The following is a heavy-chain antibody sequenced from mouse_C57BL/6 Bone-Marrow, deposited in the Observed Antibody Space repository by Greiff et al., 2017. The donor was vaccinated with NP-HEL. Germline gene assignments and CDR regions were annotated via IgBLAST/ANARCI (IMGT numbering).Heavy chain of an antibody. V-gene: IGHV14-4*01. CDR1: GFNIKDDY. CDR3: TTPWFAY. J-gene: IGHJ3*01. CDR2: IDPEDGDT. Sequence: VQLQQSGAELVRPGASVKLSCTASGFNIKDDYMHWVKQRPEQGLEWIGWIDPEDGDTEYASKFQGKATITADTSSNTAYLQLSSLTSEDTAVYYCTTPWFAYWGQGTLVTVSA.